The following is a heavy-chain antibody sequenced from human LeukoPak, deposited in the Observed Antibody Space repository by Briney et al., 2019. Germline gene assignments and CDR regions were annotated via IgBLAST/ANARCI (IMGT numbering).Heavy chain of an antibody. CDR3: ARGQPSITIFGVVIIESDFDY. V-gene: IGHV1-46*01. CDR1: GYTFTSYY. J-gene: IGHJ4*02. D-gene: IGHD3-3*01. Sequence: GASVKVSCKASGYTFTSYYMHWVRQAHGQGLEWMGTINPSGGSTSYAQKFQGRVTMTRDTSTSTVYMELSSLRSEDTAVYYCARGQPSITIFGVVIIESDFDYWGQGTLVTVSS. CDR2: INPSGGST.